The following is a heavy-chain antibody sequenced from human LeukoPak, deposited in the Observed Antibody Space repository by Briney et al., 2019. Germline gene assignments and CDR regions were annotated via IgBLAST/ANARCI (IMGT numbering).Heavy chain of an antibody. V-gene: IGHV3-74*01. J-gene: IGHJ4*02. CDR2: VNIDGSST. CDR1: GFTFSSYW. Sequence: SGGSLRLSCAASGFTFSSYWMHWVRHAPGKGLGWVSRVNIDGSSTSYAEYVKGRFTISRYNATNYLYLKMHSVRDEDTALYSYAKDIGGSGWEGAVYWGQGTLVIVSS. D-gene: IGHD6-19*01. CDR3: AKDIGGSGWEGAVY.